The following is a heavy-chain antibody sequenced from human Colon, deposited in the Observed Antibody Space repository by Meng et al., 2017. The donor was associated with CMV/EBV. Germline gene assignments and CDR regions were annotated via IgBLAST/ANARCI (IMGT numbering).Heavy chain of an antibody. CDR2: IYGKGVT. CDR3: AKDSGEGSSSPLDY. CDR1: GFTVSNNH. D-gene: IGHD6-6*01. Sequence: GGSLRLSCAVSGFTVSNNHVAWVRQVPGKGLEWVSVIYGKGVTYYTDSVKGRFTISRDNSKNTLYLQMNSLRAEDTAVYYCAKDSGEGSSSPLDYWGQGTLVTVSS. J-gene: IGHJ4*02. V-gene: IGHV3-53*01.